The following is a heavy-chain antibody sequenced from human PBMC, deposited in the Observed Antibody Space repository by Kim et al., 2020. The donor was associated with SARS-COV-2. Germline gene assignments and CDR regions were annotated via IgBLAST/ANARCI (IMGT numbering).Heavy chain of an antibody. CDR1: GGTFSSYA. D-gene: IGHD5-12*01. Sequence: SVKVSCKASGGTFSSYAISWVRQSPGQGLEWMGGIIPIFGTGKYRQKFQGRVTITADESTSTAYMELSSLRSEDTAVYYCARSIGYDSYYYYGMDVWDQ. J-gene: IGHJ6*02. CDR3: ARSIGYDSYYYYGMDV. CDR2: IIPIFGTG. V-gene: IGHV1-69*13.